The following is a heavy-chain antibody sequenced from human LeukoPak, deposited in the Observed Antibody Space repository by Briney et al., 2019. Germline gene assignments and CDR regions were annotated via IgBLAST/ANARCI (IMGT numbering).Heavy chain of an antibody. V-gene: IGHV3-48*01. Sequence: GGSLRLSCAASEFTFSSYSMNWVRQAPGKGLEWVSYITNSGNSKSYADSVKGRFTISRDNSKNTLYLQMNSLRAEDTALYYCAKEGFDYWGQGTLVTVSS. CDR3: AKEGFDY. J-gene: IGHJ4*02. CDR2: ITNSGNSK. CDR1: EFTFSSYS.